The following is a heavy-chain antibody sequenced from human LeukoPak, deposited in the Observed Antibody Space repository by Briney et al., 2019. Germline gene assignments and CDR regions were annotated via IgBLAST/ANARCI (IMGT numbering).Heavy chain of an antibody. V-gene: IGHV4-4*02. CDR3: AGLEGRYSTGLYYYFDY. CDR1: GGSISSINL. D-gene: IGHD6-19*01. CDR2: MYLSGTT. Sequence: SGTLSLTCAASGGSISSINLWSWVRQPPGKGLEWIGEMYLSGTTHYNPSLKSRVTISIDKSRNQLSLELSSVTAADTAVYYCAGLEGRYSTGLYYYFDYWGQGILVTVSS. J-gene: IGHJ4*02.